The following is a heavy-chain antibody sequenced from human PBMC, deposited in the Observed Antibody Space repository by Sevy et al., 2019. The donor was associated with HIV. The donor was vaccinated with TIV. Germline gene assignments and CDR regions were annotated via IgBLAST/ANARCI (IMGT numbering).Heavy chain of an antibody. J-gene: IGHJ6*02. CDR3: ARDLKGTLGYGMDV. Sequence: SETLSLTCTVSGGSISSGGYYWSWIRQHPGKGLEWIGYIYYSGSTYYNPSLKSRVTITVDTSKNQFSLKLSSVTAAATAVYYCARDLKGTLGYGMDVWGQGTTVTVSS. CDR1: GGSISSGGYY. V-gene: IGHV4-31*03. CDR2: IYYSGST. D-gene: IGHD3-10*01.